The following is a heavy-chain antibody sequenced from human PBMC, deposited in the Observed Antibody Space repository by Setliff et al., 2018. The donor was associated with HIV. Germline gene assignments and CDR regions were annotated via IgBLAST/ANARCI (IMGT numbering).Heavy chain of an antibody. J-gene: IGHJ4*02. V-gene: IGHV4-61*02. CDR1: GGSISSGSYY. D-gene: IGHD6-13*01. CDR2: IYTSGST. Sequence: SETLSLTCTVSGGSISSGSYYWSWIRQPAGKGLEWIGRIYTSGSTNYNPTLESRFTISVDTSKNQFSLKLSSVTAADTAVYYCARGSSLPYSFEYWGQGTLVTVSS. CDR3: ARGSSLPYSFEY.